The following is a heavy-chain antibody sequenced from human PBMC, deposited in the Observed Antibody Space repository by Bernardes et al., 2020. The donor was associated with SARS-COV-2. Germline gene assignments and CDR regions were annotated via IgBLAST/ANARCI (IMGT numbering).Heavy chain of an antibody. V-gene: IGHV1-24*01. CDR3: SRVDYGGNSPSFDY. D-gene: IGHD4-17*01. CDR2: FDPEDGET. J-gene: IGHJ4*02. Sequence: ASVKVSCKVSGYTLTELSMHWVRQAPGKGLEWMGGFDPEDGETIYAQKFQGRVTMTRDTSISTAYMELSRLRSDDTAVYYCSRVDYGGNSPSFDYWGQGTLVTISS. CDR1: GYTLTELS.